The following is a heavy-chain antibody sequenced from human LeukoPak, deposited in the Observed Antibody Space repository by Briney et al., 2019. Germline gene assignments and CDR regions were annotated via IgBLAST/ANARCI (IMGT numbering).Heavy chain of an antibody. Sequence: SETLSLTCTVSGGSISSHYWSWIRQPPGKGLEWIGYFLYSGSTTYNPPLKSRVTISVDTSKNQFSLKLSSVTAADTAVYYCARDSLAAAGLFDYWGQGTQVTVSS. CDR3: ARDSLAAAGLFDY. J-gene: IGHJ4*02. V-gene: IGHV4-59*11. D-gene: IGHD6-13*01. CDR1: GGSISSHY. CDR2: FLYSGST.